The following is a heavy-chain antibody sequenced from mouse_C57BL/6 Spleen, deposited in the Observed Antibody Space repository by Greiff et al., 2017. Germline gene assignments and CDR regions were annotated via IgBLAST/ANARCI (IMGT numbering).Heavy chain of an antibody. CDR3: DKAEAWFAY. CDR1: GFSLTSYG. J-gene: IGHJ3*01. V-gene: IGHV2-3*01. Sequence: VQRVESGPGLVAPSQSLSITCTVSGFSLTSYGVSWVRQPPGQGLEWLGVIWGDGSTTYHSALISRLSISKDNSTGQVFLKLNSLQTDDTATYYCDKAEAWFAYWGQGTLVTVSA. CDR2: IWGDGST.